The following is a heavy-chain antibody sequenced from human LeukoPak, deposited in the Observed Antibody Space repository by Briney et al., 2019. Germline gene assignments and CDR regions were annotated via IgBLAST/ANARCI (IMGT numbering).Heavy chain of an antibody. CDR1: GGXFSGYY. D-gene: IGHD2-15*01. J-gene: IGHJ4*02. CDR2: INHSGST. CDR3: ARGHYCSGGSCYDY. V-gene: IGHV4-34*01. Sequence: PSETLSLTCAVYGGXFSGYYRSWIRQPPGKGLEWIGEINHSGSTNYNPSLKSRVTISVDTSKNQFSLKLSSVTAADTAVYYCARGHYCSGGSCYDYWGQGTLVTVSS.